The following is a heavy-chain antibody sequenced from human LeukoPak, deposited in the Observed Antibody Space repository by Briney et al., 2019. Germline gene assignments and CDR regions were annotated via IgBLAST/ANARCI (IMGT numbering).Heavy chain of an antibody. CDR2: ISYDEINK. J-gene: IGHJ6*02. V-gene: IGHV3-30*18. CDR1: GFTFSSYG. CDR3: AKYYGGNRDYYYGMDV. Sequence: GRSLRLSCAASGFTFSSYGMHWVRQAPGKGLEWVAVISYDEINKYYADSVKGRLTISRDNSKNTLYLQMNSLRTEDTAVYYCAKYYGGNRDYYYGMDVWGQGTTVTVSS. D-gene: IGHD4-23*01.